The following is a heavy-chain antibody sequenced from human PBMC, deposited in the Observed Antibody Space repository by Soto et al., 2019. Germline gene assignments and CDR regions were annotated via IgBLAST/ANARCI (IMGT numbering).Heavy chain of an antibody. D-gene: IGHD3-9*01. J-gene: IGHJ4*02. CDR1: GYTLTELS. Sequence: ASVKVSCKVSGYTLTELSMHWVRQAPGKGLEWMGGFDPEDGETIYAQKFQGRVTMTEDTSTDTAYMELSSLRSEDTAVYYCATSPRNYDILTGYYPFDYWGQGTLVTVSS. CDR2: FDPEDGET. CDR3: ATSPRNYDILTGYYPFDY. V-gene: IGHV1-24*01.